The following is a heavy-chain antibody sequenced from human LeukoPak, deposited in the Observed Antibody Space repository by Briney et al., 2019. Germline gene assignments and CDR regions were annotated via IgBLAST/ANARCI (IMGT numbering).Heavy chain of an antibody. J-gene: IGHJ5*02. Sequence: PSETLSLTCTVSGDSISSSSYYWGWIRQPPGKGLEWIGNIYYSGSTYYNPSLKSRVTISVDTSKNQFSLKLSSVTAADTAVYYCARRAYCSGDSCYAGGYWFDPWGQGTLVTVSS. CDR2: IYYSGST. D-gene: IGHD2-15*01. CDR3: ARRAYCSGDSCYAGGYWFDP. V-gene: IGHV4-39*01. CDR1: GDSISSSSYY.